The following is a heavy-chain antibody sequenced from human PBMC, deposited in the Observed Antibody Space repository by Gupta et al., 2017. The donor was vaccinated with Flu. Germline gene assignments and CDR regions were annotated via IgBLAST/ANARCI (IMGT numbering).Heavy chain of an antibody. CDR1: GFTFSSNY. CDR2: IYGGGST. D-gene: IGHD2-15*01. J-gene: IGHJ6*02. Sequence: EVQLVESGGGLVQPVGSLRLSCAASGFTFSSNYMSWVRQAPGKVLEWVSVIYGGGSTYYADSVKGRFTISRHNSKNTLYLQMNSLRAEDTAVYYCASAGHEPDNCSGGSCYSVDLGRYMDVWGQGTTVTVSS. V-gene: IGHV3-53*04. CDR3: ASAGHEPDNCSGGSCYSVDLGRYMDV.